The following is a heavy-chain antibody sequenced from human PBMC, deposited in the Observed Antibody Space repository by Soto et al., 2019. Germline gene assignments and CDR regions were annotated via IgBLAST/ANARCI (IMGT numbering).Heavy chain of an antibody. V-gene: IGHV3-30*18. CDR3: AKSRMVRGVPDY. Sequence: QVQLVESGGGVVQPGRSLRLSCAASGFTFSSYGMHWVRQAPGKGLEWVAGISYDGSNKYYADSVKGRFTISRDNSKNPLYMQMNSLRAEDTAVYYCAKSRMVRGVPDYWGQGTLVTVAS. CDR1: GFTFSSYG. CDR2: ISYDGSNK. D-gene: IGHD3-10*01. J-gene: IGHJ4*02.